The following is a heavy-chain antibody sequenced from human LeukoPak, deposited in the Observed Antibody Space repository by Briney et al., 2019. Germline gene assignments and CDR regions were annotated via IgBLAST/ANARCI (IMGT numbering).Heavy chain of an antibody. V-gene: IGHV3-9*01. J-gene: IGHJ5*02. CDR1: GFTFDDYD. Sequence: GGSLRLSCAASGFTFDDYDMHWVRQAPGKGLEWVSGISWNSGYIGYADSVKGRFTISRDNAKNSLYQQMNSLRAEDTALYYCAQGTHFYDSSGYLTSFDPWGQGTLVTVSS. CDR3: AQGTHFYDSSGYLTSFDP. D-gene: IGHD3-22*01. CDR2: ISWNSGYI.